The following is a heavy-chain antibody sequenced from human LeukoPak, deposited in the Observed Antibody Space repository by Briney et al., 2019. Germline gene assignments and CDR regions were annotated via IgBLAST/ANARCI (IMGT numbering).Heavy chain of an antibody. Sequence: GGSLRLSCAASGFTFSSYAMSWVRQAPGKGLEWVSATSGSGGSTYYADSVKGRFTISRDNSKNTLYLQMNSLRAEDTAVYYCAKDEDYYGSGSSYFDYWGQGTLVTVSS. D-gene: IGHD3-10*01. J-gene: IGHJ4*02. CDR2: TSGSGGST. CDR3: AKDEDYYGSGSSYFDY. V-gene: IGHV3-23*01. CDR1: GFTFSSYA.